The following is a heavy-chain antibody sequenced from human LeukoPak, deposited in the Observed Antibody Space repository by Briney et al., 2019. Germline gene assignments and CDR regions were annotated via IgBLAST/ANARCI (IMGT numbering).Heavy chain of an antibody. CDR2: VSSYNGNT. J-gene: IGHJ3*01. CDR1: GYTFTSTG. V-gene: IGHV1-18*01. CDR3: ARDAPRWRNALDF. D-gene: IGHD4-23*01. Sequence: GASVKVSCKASGYTFTSTGICWVRQAPGQGLEWMGWVSSYNGNTNYAQRFRGRVTMTRDTSTNTAYMELRSLRSDDTAVYFCARDAPRWRNALDFWGQGTMVTVSS.